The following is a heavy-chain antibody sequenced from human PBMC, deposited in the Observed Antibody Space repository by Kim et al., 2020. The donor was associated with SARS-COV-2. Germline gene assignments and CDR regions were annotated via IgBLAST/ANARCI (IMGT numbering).Heavy chain of an antibody. CDR3: ASDIVVVPAAYEVYYYYYGMDV. Sequence: SVKVSCKASGGTFSSYAISWVRQAPGQGLEWMGGIIPIFGTANYAQKFQGRVTITADESTSTAYMELSSLRSEDTAVYYCASDIVVVPAAYEVYYYYYGMDVWGQGTTVTVSS. J-gene: IGHJ6*02. CDR2: IIPIFGTA. V-gene: IGHV1-69*13. D-gene: IGHD2-2*01. CDR1: GGTFSSYA.